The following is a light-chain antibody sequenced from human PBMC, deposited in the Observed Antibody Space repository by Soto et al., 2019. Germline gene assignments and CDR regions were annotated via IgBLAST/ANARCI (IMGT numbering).Light chain of an antibody. CDR1: QSISSW. CDR2: EAS. V-gene: IGKV1-5*03. CDR3: QQYNSFPT. J-gene: IGKJ1*01. Sequence: DIQMTQSPSTLSASVGDRVTITCRASQSISSWLAWYQQKPGKAPKLLIYEASSLESGAPSRFSGSGSGTAFTLTISSLQPDDFATYYCQQYNSFPTFGQGTKVEIK.